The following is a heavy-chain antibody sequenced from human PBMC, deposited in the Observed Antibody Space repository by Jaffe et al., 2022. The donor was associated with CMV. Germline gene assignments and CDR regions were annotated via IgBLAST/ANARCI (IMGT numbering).Heavy chain of an antibody. D-gene: IGHD6-13*01. CDR2: IYYSGST. CDR3: ARAPGIAAAGRPPQMGWFDP. Sequence: QLQLQESGPGLVKPSETLSLTCTVSGGSISSSSYYWGWIRQPPGKGLEWIGSIYYSGSTYYNPSLKSRVTISVDTSKNQFSLKLSSVTAADTAVYYCARAPGIAAAGRPPQMGWFDPWGQGTLVTVSS. V-gene: IGHV4-39*01. J-gene: IGHJ5*02. CDR1: GGSISSSSYY.